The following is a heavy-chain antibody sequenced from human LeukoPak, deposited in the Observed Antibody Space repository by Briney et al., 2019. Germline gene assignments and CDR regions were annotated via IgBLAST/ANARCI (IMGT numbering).Heavy chain of an antibody. CDR3: ARGDDILPFDY. D-gene: IGHD3-9*01. CDR2: INSDGSST. Sequence: GGTLRLSCAASGFTFSSYGMSWVRQAPGKGLEWVSRINSDGSSTSYADSVKGRFTISRDNAKNTLYLQMNSLRAEDTAVYYCARGDDILPFDYWGQGTLVTVSS. J-gene: IGHJ4*02. CDR1: GFTFSSYG. V-gene: IGHV3-74*01.